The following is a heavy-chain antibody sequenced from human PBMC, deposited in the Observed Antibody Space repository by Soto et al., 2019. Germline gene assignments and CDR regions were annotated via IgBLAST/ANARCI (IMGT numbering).Heavy chain of an antibody. V-gene: IGHV4-31*03. CDR2: IYYSGST. CDR1: GGSISSGGYY. J-gene: IGHJ3*02. CDR3: ARGDFEADAFDI. Sequence: SETLSLTCTVSGGSISSGGYYWSWIRQHPGKGLEWIGYIYYSGSTYYNPSLKSRVTISVDTSKNQFSLKLSSVTAADTAVYYCARGDFEADAFDIWGQGTMVTVSS. D-gene: IGHD3-9*01.